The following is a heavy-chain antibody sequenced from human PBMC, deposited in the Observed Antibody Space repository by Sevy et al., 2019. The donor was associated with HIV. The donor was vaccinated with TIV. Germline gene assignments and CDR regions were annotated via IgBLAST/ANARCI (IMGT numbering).Heavy chain of an antibody. CDR2: ISYDGSDK. D-gene: IGHD4-17*01. V-gene: IGHV3-30-3*01. CDR3: ARPRANYVDHYFFYAMDV. CDR1: GFAFTNYYA. J-gene: IGHJ6*02. Sequence: GGSLRLSCAASGFAFTNYYAMHWVRQAPGKGLEWVSLISYDGSDKYYADFVKGRFTISRDNFKNTLYLKMNSLTTEETAVYYCARPRANYVDHYFFYAMDVWGQGTTVTVSS.